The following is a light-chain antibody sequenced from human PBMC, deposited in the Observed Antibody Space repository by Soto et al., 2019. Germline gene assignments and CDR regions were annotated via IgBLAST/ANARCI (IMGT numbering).Light chain of an antibody. CDR1: SSDVGGYNY. V-gene: IGLV2-14*01. Sequence: QSALTQPASVSGSPGQSITISCTGTSSDVGGYNYVSWYQQHPGKAPKLMIYDVSNRPSGVSNRFSGSKSGNTASLTISGLQAEDEADYYCTSYAGSSPHVVFGGGTKVTVL. CDR3: TSYAGSSPHVV. J-gene: IGLJ2*01. CDR2: DVS.